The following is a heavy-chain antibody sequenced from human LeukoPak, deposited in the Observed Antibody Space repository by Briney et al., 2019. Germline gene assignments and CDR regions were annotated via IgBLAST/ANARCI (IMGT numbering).Heavy chain of an antibody. V-gene: IGHV3-23*01. CDR1: GFTFSTYD. Sequence: PGGSLRLSCAASGFTFSTYDMDWVRQAPGKGLDWVSAISGYGGTTYYAASVKGRFTISRDNSKNALYLQMNSLRAEDTAVYYCAKDRDYSASGNYYYYYFDSWGQGTLVTVSS. J-gene: IGHJ4*02. CDR3: AKDRDYSASGNYYYYYFDS. D-gene: IGHD3-10*01. CDR2: ISGYGGTT.